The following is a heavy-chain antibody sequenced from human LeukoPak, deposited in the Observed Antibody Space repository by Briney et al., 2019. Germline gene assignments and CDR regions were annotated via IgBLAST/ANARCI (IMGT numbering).Heavy chain of an antibody. J-gene: IGHJ4*02. CDR2: IYYSGST. V-gene: IGHV4-39*01. CDR1: GGSISSSSYY. D-gene: IGHD2-2*01. CDR3: ARTRLGYCSSTSCYPYYFDY. Sequence: SETLSLTCTVSGGSISSSSYYWGWIRQPPGKGLEWIGSIYYSGSTYYNPSLKSRVTISVDTSKNQFSLKLSSVTAADTAVYYCARTRLGYCSSTSCYPYYFDYWGQGTLVTVSS.